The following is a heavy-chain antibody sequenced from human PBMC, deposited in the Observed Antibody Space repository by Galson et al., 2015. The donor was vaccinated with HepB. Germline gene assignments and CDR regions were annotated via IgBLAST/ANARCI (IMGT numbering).Heavy chain of an antibody. D-gene: IGHD3-10*01. CDR2: INHSGST. J-gene: IGHJ4*02. Sequence: ETLSLTCAVYGGSFSGYYWSWIRQPPGKGLEWIGEINHSGSTNYIPSLKSRVTISVDTSKNQFSLKLSSVTAADTAMYYCARRLYGSGSYYNDHYFRRWGYFDYWGQGTLVTVSS. CDR3: ARRLYGSGSYYNDHYFRRWGYFDY. V-gene: IGHV4-34*01. CDR1: GGSFSGYY.